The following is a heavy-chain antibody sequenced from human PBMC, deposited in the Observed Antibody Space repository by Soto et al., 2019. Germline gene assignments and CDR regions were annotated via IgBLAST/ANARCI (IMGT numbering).Heavy chain of an antibody. Sequence: PGGSLRLSCAASGFTFSSYAMSWVRQAPGKGLEWVSAISGSGGSTYYADSVKGRFTISRDNSKNTLYLQMNSLRAEDTAVYYCDVTTVTTWVFDYWGQGTLVTVSS. V-gene: IGHV3-23*01. CDR1: GFTFSSYA. CDR2: ISGSGGST. D-gene: IGHD4-17*01. J-gene: IGHJ4*02. CDR3: DVTTVTTWVFDY.